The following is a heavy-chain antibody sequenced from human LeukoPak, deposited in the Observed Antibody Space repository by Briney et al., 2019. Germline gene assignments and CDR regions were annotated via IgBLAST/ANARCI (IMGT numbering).Heavy chain of an antibody. J-gene: IGHJ4*02. V-gene: IGHV3-48*03. CDR2: ISGSDNTI. Sequence: GGSLRLSCAASGFTFSSYEMNWVRQAPGKGLEWVSYISGSDNTIYYADSVKGRFTISRDNTKNSLYLQMNSLRAEETAVYYCASAYGGLLDYWGQGTLVTVSS. CDR3: ASAYGGLLDY. CDR1: GFTFSSYE. D-gene: IGHD3-16*01.